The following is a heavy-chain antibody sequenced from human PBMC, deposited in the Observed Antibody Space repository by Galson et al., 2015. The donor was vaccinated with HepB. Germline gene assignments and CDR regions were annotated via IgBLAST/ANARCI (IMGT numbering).Heavy chain of an antibody. CDR1: GVTFSSAA. V-gene: IGHV3-23*01. D-gene: IGHD5-12*01. J-gene: IGHJ4*02. Sequence: SLRLPYAASGVTFSSAAMSWVRQAPGKGLEWVSAISGSGGSTYYADSVKGRFTISRDNSKNTLYLQMNSLRAEDTAVYYCAKVLGERVATIGPLDYWGQGTLVTVSS. CDR3: AKVLGERVATIGPLDY. CDR2: ISGSGGST.